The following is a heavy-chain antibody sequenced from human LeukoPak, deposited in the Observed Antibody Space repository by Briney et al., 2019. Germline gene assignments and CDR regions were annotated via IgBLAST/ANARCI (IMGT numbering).Heavy chain of an antibody. CDR3: ARLVVTSNSDYFDY. CDR1: GYTFTGYY. Sequence: GASLKVSCKASGYTFTGYYMHWVRQAPGQGLEWMRWINPNSGGTGYAQKFQGRVTVTRDTSITTAYMELSRLRSDDTAVYYCARLVVTSNSDYFDYWGQGTLVTVSS. V-gene: IGHV1-2*02. D-gene: IGHD2-21*02. J-gene: IGHJ4*02. CDR2: INPNSGGT.